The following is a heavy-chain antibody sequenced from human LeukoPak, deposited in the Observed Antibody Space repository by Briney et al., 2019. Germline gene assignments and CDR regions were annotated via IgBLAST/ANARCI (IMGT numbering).Heavy chain of an antibody. CDR3: VRAGASGWYIGGAFDV. J-gene: IGHJ3*01. V-gene: IGHV4-61*02. Sequence: SETLSLTCTVSGYSISSGYYWGWIRQPAGKGLEWIGRIYTSGSTNYNPSLKSRVTISIDTSRNQFSLRLSSVTAADTAVYYCVRAGASGWYIGGAFDVWGQGKMVTVSS. CDR2: IYTSGST. CDR1: GYSISSGYY. D-gene: IGHD6-19*01.